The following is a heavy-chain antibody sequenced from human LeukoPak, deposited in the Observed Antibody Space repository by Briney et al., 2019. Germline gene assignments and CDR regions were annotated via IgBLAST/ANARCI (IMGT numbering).Heavy chain of an antibody. J-gene: IGHJ4*02. D-gene: IGHD3-16*02. V-gene: IGHV1-46*01. CDR3: ARDNVWGSYRYFDY. CDR2: INPSGGST. CDR1: GYTFTSYS. Sequence: ASVKVSCTASGYTFTSYSMHWVRQAPGQGLEWMGIINPSGGSTTYAQKFQGRVAMTNDMSTSTVYMELSSLRSEDTAVYYCARDNVWGSYRYFDYWGQGTLVTVSS.